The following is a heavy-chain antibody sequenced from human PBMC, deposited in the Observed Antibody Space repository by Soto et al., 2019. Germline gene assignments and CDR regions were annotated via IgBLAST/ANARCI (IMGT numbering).Heavy chain of an antibody. CDR3: ARVGAIYSGYSEEYFDY. CDR1: GYTFTGYY. D-gene: IGHD5-12*01. CDR2: INPNSGGT. V-gene: IGHV1-2*04. Sequence: GASVKVSCKASGYTFTGYYMHWVRQAPGQGLEWMGWINPNSGGTNYAQKFQGWVTMTRDTSISTANMELSRLRSDDTAVYYYARVGAIYSGYSEEYFDYWGQGTLVTVSS. J-gene: IGHJ4*02.